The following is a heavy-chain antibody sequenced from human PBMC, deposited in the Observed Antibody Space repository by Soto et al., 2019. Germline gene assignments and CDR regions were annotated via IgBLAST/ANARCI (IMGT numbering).Heavy chain of an antibody. CDR1: GFTFHDYA. Sequence: SLRLSCAASGFTFHDYAMHWVRQAPGKGLEWVSSISWNGVRIDYADSVKGRFTISRDNAKNSLYLQMNSLRAEDTALFYCAKGRSYYYFDYWGQGTLVTVSS. CDR3: AKGRSYYYFDY. CDR2: ISWNGVRI. D-gene: IGHD3-10*01. V-gene: IGHV3-9*01. J-gene: IGHJ4*02.